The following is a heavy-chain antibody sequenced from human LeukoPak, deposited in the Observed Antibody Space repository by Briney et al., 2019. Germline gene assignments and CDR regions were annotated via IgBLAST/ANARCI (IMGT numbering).Heavy chain of an antibody. CDR1: GGSISSSSYY. V-gene: IGHV4-39*01. CDR2: IYYSGST. D-gene: IGHD5-18*01. CDR3: ASPRGFSYGYFDN. J-gene: IGHJ4*02. Sequence: PSETLSLTCTVSGGSISSSSYYWGWIRQPPGKGLEWIGSIYYSGSTYYNPSLKSRVTISADTSKNQFSLTLGSVSATDTAVYYCASPRGFSYGYFDNWGQGTLVTVSS.